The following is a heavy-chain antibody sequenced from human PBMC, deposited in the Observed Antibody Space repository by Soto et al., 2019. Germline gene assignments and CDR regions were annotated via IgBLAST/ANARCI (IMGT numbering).Heavy chain of an antibody. D-gene: IGHD2-15*01. Sequence: PGGSLRLSCAASGFTFSSYAMSWVRQAPGKGLEWVSAISGSGGSTYYADSVKGRFTISRDNSKNTLYLQMNSLRAEDTAVYYSARSDIVLVVAARKNVGAQRTLFTLS. CDR1: GFTFSSYA. CDR2: ISGSGGST. V-gene: IGHV3-23*01. J-gene: IGHJ1*01. CDR3: ARSDIVLVVAARKNV.